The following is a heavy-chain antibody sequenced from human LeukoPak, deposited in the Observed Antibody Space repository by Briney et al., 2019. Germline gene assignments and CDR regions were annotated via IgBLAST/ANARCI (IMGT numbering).Heavy chain of an antibody. CDR2: ISSSSSYI. D-gene: IGHD3-22*01. CDR1: GFTFSSYS. V-gene: IGHV3-21*01. Sequence: PGGSLRLSCAASGFTFSSYSMYWVRQAPGKGLEWVSSISSSSSYIYYADSVKGRFTISRDNAKNSLYLQMNSLRAEDTAVYYCARDYYYDSSGYLFDPWGQGTLVTVSS. CDR3: ARDYYYDSSGYLFDP. J-gene: IGHJ5*02.